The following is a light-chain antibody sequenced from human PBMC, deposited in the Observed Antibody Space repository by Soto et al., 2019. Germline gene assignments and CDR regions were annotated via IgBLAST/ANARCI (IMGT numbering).Light chain of an antibody. CDR2: GAS. V-gene: IGKV3-15*01. CDR3: QQYNNWRPRGT. Sequence: EIVMTQSPATLSVSPGERATLSCRASQSVSSNLAWYQQKPGQAPRLLIYGASTRATGIPARFSGSGSGTEFTLTISSLQSEDFAVYYCQQYNNWRPRGTLGQGTKVDIK. CDR1: QSVSSN. J-gene: IGKJ1*01.